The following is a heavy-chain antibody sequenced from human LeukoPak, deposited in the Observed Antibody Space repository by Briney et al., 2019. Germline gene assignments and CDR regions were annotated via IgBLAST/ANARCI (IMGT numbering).Heavy chain of an antibody. CDR1: GYTFTSYG. V-gene: IGHV1-18*01. CDR2: ISAYNGNT. CDR3: AGDQEPADIDSRWFDP. D-gene: IGHD2-2*01. J-gene: IGHJ5*02. Sequence: ASVKVSCKASGYTFTSYGISWVRQAPGQGLEWMGWISAYNGNTNYAQKLQGRVTMTTDTSTSTAYMELRSLRSDDTAVYYCAGDQEPADIDSRWFDPWGQGTLVTVSS.